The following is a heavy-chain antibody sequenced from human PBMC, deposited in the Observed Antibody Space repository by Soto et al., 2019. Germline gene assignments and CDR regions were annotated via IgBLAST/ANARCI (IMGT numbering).Heavy chain of an antibody. D-gene: IGHD4-17*01. CDR1: GGSISSGDYA. J-gene: IGHJ5*02. CDR2: IYHSGNT. Sequence: QLQLQESGSGLVKPSQTLSLTCAVSGGSISSGDYAWSWIRQPPGKGLEWIGYIYHSGNTYYNPSLKSRVTISVDRSKNQFSLKLSSVTAADTALYYCARGGSGHGDDNWFDPWGQGTLVTVSS. CDR3: ARGGSGHGDDNWFDP. V-gene: IGHV4-30-2*01.